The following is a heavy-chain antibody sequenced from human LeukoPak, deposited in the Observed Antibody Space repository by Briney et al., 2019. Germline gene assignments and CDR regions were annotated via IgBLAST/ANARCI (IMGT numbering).Heavy chain of an antibody. Sequence: PGGSLRLSCTASGFTFGDYAMSWFRQPPGKGLEWIGSIYYSGSTYYNPSLKSRVTISVDTSKNQFSLKLSSVTAADTAVYYCARHSGLPDAFDIWGQGTMVTVSS. J-gene: IGHJ3*02. D-gene: IGHD3-10*01. CDR1: GFTFGDYA. CDR2: IYYSGST. CDR3: ARHSGLPDAFDI. V-gene: IGHV4-39*01.